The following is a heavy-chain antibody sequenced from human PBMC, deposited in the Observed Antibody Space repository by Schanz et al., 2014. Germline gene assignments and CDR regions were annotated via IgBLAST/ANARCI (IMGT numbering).Heavy chain of an antibody. CDR2: IIPIVDIT. Sequence: QVQLVQSGAAVRKPGSSVRVSCKASGGTFTSYAFSWVRQAPGQGLEWMGRIIPIVDITNYAQKFQGRVTITADKSTSTAYMELSNLRSEDTAVYYCARAGQDYSDSSGYATYYFGNWGQGTLVTVSS. CDR3: ARAGQDYSDSSGYATYYFGN. V-gene: IGHV1-69*04. J-gene: IGHJ4*02. CDR1: GGTFTSYA. D-gene: IGHD3-22*01.